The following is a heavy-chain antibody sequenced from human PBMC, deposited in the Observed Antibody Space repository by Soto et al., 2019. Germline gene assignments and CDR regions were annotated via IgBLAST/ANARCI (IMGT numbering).Heavy chain of an antibody. CDR2: ISAYNGNT. CDR1: GYTFTSYG. J-gene: IGHJ6*02. CDR3: ARDHAPVVTMVRGVIITDRKPYYGMDV. D-gene: IGHD3-10*01. Sequence: PSVKVSCKASGYTFTSYGISWVRQAPGQGLEWMGWISAYNGNTNYAQKLQGRVTMTTDTSTSTAYMELRSLRSDDTAVYYCARDHAPVVTMVRGVIITDRKPYYGMDVWGQGTTVTVSS. V-gene: IGHV1-18*04.